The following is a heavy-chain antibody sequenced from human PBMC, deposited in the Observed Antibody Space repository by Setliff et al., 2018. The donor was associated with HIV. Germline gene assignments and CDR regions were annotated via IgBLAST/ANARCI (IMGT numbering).Heavy chain of an antibody. CDR2: INHSESP. Sequence: SETLSLTCAVYGESFSGHYWSWIRQPPEKGLEWIGEINHSESPNYNPSLKSRVTISVDTSKKQFSLKLSSVSAADTAVYYCARGGGITWRSYSFDYWGQGTLVTVSS. D-gene: IGHD3-10*01. CDR1: GESFSGHY. V-gene: IGHV4-34*01. CDR3: ARGGGITWRSYSFDY. J-gene: IGHJ4*02.